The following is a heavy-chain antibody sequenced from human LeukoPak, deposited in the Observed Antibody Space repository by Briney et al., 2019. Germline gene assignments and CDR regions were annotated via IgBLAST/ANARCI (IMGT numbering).Heavy chain of an antibody. J-gene: IGHJ6*02. V-gene: IGHV5-51*01. CDR1: GYSFTSYW. CDR2: IYPGDSDT. D-gene: IGHD3-16*02. Sequence: GESLKISCKGSGYSFTSYWIGWVRQMPGKGLEWMGIIYPGDSDTRYSPSFQGQVTISADKSISTAYLQWSSLKASDTAMYYCARHYAVGYDYVWGSYRSGSLPYYDMDVWGQGTTVTVSS. CDR3: ARHYAVGYDYVWGSYRSGSLPYYDMDV.